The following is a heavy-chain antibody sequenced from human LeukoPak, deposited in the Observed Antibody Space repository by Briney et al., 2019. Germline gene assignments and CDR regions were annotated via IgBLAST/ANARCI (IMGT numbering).Heavy chain of an antibody. V-gene: IGHV3-23*01. CDR1: GFTFSSYA. J-gene: IGHJ6*02. CDR2: ISGSGGST. Sequence: SGGSLRLSCAASGFTFSSYAMSWVHQAPGKGLEWVSAISGSGGSTYYADSVKGRFTISRDNSKNTLYLQMNSLRAEDTAVYYCARDKYGSGSYYNRPDYYYYGMNVWGQGTTVIVSS. D-gene: IGHD3-10*01. CDR3: ARDKYGSGSYYNRPDYYYYGMNV.